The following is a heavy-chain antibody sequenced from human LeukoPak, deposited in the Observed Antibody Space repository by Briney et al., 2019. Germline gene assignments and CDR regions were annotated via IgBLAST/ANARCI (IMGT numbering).Heavy chain of an antibody. D-gene: IGHD3-22*01. Sequence: SETLSLTCTVSGGSISSGDYYWSWIRQPPGKGLEWIGYIYYSGSTYYNPSLKSRDTISVETSKNQFSLKLSSVSAADTAVYYCASSRRYYYDSSGYYAFDIWGQGTMVTVSS. CDR3: ASSRRYYYDSSGYYAFDI. V-gene: IGHV4-30-4*08. CDR2: IYYSGST. CDR1: GGSISSGDYY. J-gene: IGHJ3*02.